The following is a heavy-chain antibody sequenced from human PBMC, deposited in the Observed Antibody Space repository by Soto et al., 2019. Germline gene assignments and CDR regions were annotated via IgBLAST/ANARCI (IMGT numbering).Heavy chain of an antibody. CDR2: ISYDGSNK. CDR1: GFTFSSYG. J-gene: IGHJ4*02. D-gene: IGHD3-22*01. CDR3: AKPRVVSSGYLDY. Sequence: PGGSLRLSCAASGFTFSSYGMHWVRQAPGKGLEWVAVISYDGSNKYYADSVKGRFTISRDNSKNTLYLQMNSLRAEDTAVYYWAKPRVVSSGYLDYWGQGTLVTVSS. V-gene: IGHV3-30*18.